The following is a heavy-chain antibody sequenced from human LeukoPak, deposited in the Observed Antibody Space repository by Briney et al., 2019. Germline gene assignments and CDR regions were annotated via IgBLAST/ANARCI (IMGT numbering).Heavy chain of an antibody. CDR3: AQLRDILTGDY. Sequence: GGSLRLSCAASGFTFSSYAMHWVRQAPGKGLEWVAVISYDGSNKYYADSVKGRFTISRDNSKNTLYLQMNSLRAEDTAVYYCAQLRDILTGDYWGQGTLVTVAS. D-gene: IGHD3-9*01. CDR2: ISYDGSNK. J-gene: IGHJ4*02. CDR1: GFTFSSYA. V-gene: IGHV3-30-3*01.